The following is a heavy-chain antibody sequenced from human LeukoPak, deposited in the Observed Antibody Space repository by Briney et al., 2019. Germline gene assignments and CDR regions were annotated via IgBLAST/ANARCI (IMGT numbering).Heavy chain of an antibody. CDR3: VRDSGSTTVLIDDAFDL. CDR1: GFTFSSYG. Sequence: GGSLRLSCAASGFTFSSYGMHWVRQAPGKGLEWVAVISYDGSSKYYADSVKGRFTISRDNAKNSLYLQMNSLRPEDTALYYCVRDSGSTTVLIDDAFDLWGQGTMVTVSS. V-gene: IGHV3-30*03. J-gene: IGHJ3*01. CDR2: ISYDGSSK. D-gene: IGHD4-23*01.